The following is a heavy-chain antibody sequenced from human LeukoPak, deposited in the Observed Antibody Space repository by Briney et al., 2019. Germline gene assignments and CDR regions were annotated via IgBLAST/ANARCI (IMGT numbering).Heavy chain of an antibody. CDR3: AGLVGRYSSGLYYYYFDY. V-gene: IGHV4-4*02. D-gene: IGHD3-22*01. CDR1: GDSINSLDL. Sequence: SETLSLTCTVSGDSINSLDLWSWVRQPPGQGLEWIGEMYLSGTTHSNPSVKSRVTISIDKSKNQFFLNLSSVTAADTAVHYCAGLVGRYSSGLYYYYFDYWGQGTLVTVSS. J-gene: IGHJ4*02. CDR2: MYLSGTT.